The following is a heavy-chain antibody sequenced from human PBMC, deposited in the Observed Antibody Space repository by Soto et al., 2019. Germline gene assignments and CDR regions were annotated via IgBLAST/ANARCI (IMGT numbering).Heavy chain of an antibody. D-gene: IGHD2-2*01. J-gene: IGHJ4*02. CDR2: ISWNSGTI. CDR3: AKGGVLVAAAIVY. V-gene: IGHV3-9*01. CDR1: GFTFDDYA. Sequence: GGSLRLSCAASGFTFDDYAMHWVRQAPGKGLEWVSGISWNSGTIGYADSAKGRFTISRDNAKNSLYLQMNNLRAEDTALYYCAKGGVLVAAAIVYWGQGTLVTVSS.